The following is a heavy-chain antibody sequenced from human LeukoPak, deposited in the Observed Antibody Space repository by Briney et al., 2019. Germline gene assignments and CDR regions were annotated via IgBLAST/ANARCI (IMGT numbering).Heavy chain of an antibody. CDR3: AREGYGDYDYYGMDV. Sequence: GRSLRLSCAASGFTFSSYAMHWVRQAPGKGLEWVAVISYDGSNKYYADSVKGRFTISRDNSKNTLYLQMNSLRAEDTAVYYCAREGYGDYDYYGMDVWGKGTTVTVSS. D-gene: IGHD4-17*01. CDR2: ISYDGSNK. J-gene: IGHJ6*04. V-gene: IGHV3-30*04. CDR1: GFTFSSYA.